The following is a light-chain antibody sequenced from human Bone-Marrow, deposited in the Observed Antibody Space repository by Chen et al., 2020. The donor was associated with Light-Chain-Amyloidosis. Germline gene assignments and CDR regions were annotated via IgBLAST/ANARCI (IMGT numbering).Light chain of an antibody. V-gene: IGLV3-21*02. CDR3: QVWDRSSDRLV. J-gene: IGLJ3*02. CDR1: NIGSTS. CDR2: DDS. Sequence: SYVLTQPSSVSVAPGQTATIACGGNNIGSTSVHWYQQTPGQAPLLVVYDDSARPSGIPERLSGANAGNTATLTISRVEAGEEADYYCQVWDRSSDRLVFGGGTKLTVL.